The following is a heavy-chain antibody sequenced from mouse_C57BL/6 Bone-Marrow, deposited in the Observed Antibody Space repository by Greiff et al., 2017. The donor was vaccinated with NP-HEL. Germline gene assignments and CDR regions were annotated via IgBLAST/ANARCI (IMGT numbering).Heavy chain of an antibody. J-gene: IGHJ4*01. CDR2: IHPSDSDT. D-gene: IGHD1-1*01. CDR3: ATQLLRFLYYYAMDY. V-gene: IGHV1-74*01. Sequence: QVQLQQPGAELVKPGASVKVSCKASGYTFTSYWMHWVKQRPGQGLEWIGRIHPSDSDTNYNQKFKGEATLTVDKASSTAYMQISSLSSEDSTVYYCATQLLRFLYYYAMDYWGQGTSVTVSS. CDR1: GYTFTSYW.